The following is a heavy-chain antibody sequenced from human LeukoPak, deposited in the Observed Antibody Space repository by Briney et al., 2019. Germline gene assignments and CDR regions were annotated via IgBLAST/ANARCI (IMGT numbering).Heavy chain of an antibody. D-gene: IGHD5-18*01. J-gene: IGHJ4*02. CDR2: IYYSGST. CDR1: GGSISSGGYY. V-gene: IGHV4-31*03. Sequence: SQTLSLTCTVSGGSISSGGYYWSWIRQHPGKGLEWIGYIYYSGSTYYNPSLKSRVTISVDTSKNQFSLKLSSVTAADTAVYYCARTVSGTAMAHFDYWGQGTLVAVSS. CDR3: ARTVSGTAMAHFDY.